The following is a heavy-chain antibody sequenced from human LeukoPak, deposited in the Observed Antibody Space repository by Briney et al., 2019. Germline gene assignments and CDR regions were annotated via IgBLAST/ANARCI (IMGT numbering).Heavy chain of an antibody. CDR1: GFTFSSYW. J-gene: IGHJ1*01. D-gene: IGHD3-22*01. CDR3: ARAPSEIGGYYPEYFRH. Sequence: GGSLRLSCAASGFTFSSYWMHWVRQAPGKGLVWVSRIKSDGSTNYADSVKGRFTISRDNAKNTVSMQMNSLRAEDTGVYYCARAPSEIGGYYPEYFRHWGQGTLVTVSS. CDR2: IKSDGST. V-gene: IGHV3-74*01.